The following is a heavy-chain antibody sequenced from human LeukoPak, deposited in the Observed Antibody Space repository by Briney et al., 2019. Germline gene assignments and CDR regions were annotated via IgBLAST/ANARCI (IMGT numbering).Heavy chain of an antibody. Sequence: QTGGSLRLSCAASGFTFSSYWMSWVRQAPGKGLEWVANIKQDGSEKYYVDSVKGRFTISRDNAKNSLYLQMNSLRAEDTAVYYCARITVKYYYDSSGYSFDYWGQGTLVTVSS. J-gene: IGHJ4*02. CDR3: ARITVKYYYDSSGYSFDY. D-gene: IGHD3-22*01. CDR2: IKQDGSEK. CDR1: GFTFSSYW. V-gene: IGHV3-7*01.